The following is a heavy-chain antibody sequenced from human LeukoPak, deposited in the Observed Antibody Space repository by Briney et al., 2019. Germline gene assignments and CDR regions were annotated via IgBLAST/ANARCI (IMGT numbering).Heavy chain of an antibody. CDR3: AKDSSYYYYGMDV. J-gene: IGHJ6*02. CDR2: IWYDGSNK. CDR1: GFTFSSYG. Sequence: GGSLRLSCAASGFTFSSYGMHWVRQAPGKGLEWVAVIWYDGSNKYYADSVKGRFTISRDNSKNTLYLQMNSLRAEDTAVYYCAKDSSYYYYGMDVWGQGTTVTVSS. V-gene: IGHV3-30*02.